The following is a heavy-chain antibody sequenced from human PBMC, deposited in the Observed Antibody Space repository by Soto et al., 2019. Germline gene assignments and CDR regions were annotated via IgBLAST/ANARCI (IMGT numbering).Heavy chain of an antibody. V-gene: IGHV1-69*13. CDR3: ASSPNYYDSSGYYYLNDY. CDR2: IIPIFGTA. CDR1: GGTFSSYA. J-gene: IGHJ4*02. D-gene: IGHD3-22*01. Sequence: ASVKVSCKASGGTFSSYAISWVRQAPGQGLEWMGGIIPIFGTANYAQKFQGRVTITADESTSTAYMELSSLRSEDTAVYYCASSPNYYDSSGYYYLNDYWGQGTLVTVSS.